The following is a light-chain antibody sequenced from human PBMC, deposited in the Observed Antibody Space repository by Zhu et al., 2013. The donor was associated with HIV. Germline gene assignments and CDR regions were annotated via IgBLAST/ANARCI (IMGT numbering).Light chain of an antibody. CDR2: DAS. CDR1: QNIGNS. CDR3: QQRSNWPPTWT. V-gene: IGKV3-11*01. Sequence: EIVLTQSPATLSLSPGERATLSCRSSQNIGNSLAWYQQKPGQAPRLVIYDASTRATGIPARFSGSGSGADFSLTINSLEPEDFAVYYCQQRSNWPPTWTFGQGTKVEIK. J-gene: IGKJ1*01.